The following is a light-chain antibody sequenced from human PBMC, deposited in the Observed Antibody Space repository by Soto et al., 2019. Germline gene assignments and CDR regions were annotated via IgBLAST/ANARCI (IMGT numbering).Light chain of an antibody. V-gene: IGLV2-14*01. J-gene: IGLJ1*01. CDR3: ISYTSSSLYV. CDR2: EVS. Sequence: QSALTQPASVSGSPGQSITISCTGTSSDIGAYNYVSWYQQYPGKAPKVMIFEVSHRPSGVSNRFSGSKSDNTASLTISGLQAEDEADYYCISYTSSSLYVFGTGTKATVL. CDR1: SSDIGAYNY.